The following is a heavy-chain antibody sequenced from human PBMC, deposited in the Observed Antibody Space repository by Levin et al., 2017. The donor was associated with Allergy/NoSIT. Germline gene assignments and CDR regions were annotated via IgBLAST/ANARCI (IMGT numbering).Heavy chain of an antibody. Sequence: SSETLSLTCVASGFTFSTYSMSWVRQAPGKGLEWVSAVSGSSVDIHYADSVKGRFTISRDNSKKTVYLQMNTLRAEDTAVYYCAKLDGGSRIWGQGTLVAVSS. D-gene: IGHD2-15*01. J-gene: IGHJ4*02. CDR1: GFTFSTYS. V-gene: IGHV3-23*01. CDR2: VSGSSVDI. CDR3: AKLDGGSRI.